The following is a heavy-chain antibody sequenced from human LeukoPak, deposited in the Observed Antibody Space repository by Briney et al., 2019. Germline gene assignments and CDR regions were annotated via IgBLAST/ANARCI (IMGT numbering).Heavy chain of an antibody. CDR1: GGTFSSDA. CDR2: IIPIFGTA. V-gene: IGHV1-69*13. CDR3: ARGTNRITIFGVVTPNYYYYYMDV. D-gene: IGHD3-3*01. Sequence: SVKVSCKXSGGTFSSDAISWVRQAPGQGLEWMGRIIPIFGTANYSQKFQGRVTITADESTSTAYMELSSLRSEDTAVYYCARGTNRITIFGVVTPNYYYYYMDVWGKGTTVTVSS. J-gene: IGHJ6*03.